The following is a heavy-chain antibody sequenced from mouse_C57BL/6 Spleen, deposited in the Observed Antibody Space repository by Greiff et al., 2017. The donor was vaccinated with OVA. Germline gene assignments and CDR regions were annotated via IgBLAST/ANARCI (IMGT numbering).Heavy chain of an antibody. CDR2: IDPSDSET. D-gene: IGHD1-1*01. CDR3: ARYGNFPLDY. CDR1: GYTFTSYW. V-gene: IGHV1-52*01. J-gene: IGHJ2*01. Sequence: QVQLQQPGAELVRPGSSVKLSCKASGYTFTSYWMHWVKQRPIQGLEWIGNIDPSDSETHYNQKFKDKATLTVDKSSSTAYMQLSSLTSEDSAVYYCARYGNFPLDYWGQGTTLTVSS.